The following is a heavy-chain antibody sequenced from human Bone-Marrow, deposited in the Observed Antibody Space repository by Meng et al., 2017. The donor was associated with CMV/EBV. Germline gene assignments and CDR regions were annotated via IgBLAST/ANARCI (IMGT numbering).Heavy chain of an antibody. CDR1: EGSLSGYY. Sequence: VYEGSLSGYYWSGIRQPPGKGLEWIGEIAHSGSTAYDPSLASRVTMSLDRSTRQFSLRLSSVTAADTAVYYCAREGPTFNYSVESAWGQGTLVTVSS. D-gene: IGHD4-11*01. V-gene: IGHV4-34*01. CDR3: AREGPTFNYSVESA. CDR2: IAHSGST. J-gene: IGHJ5*02.